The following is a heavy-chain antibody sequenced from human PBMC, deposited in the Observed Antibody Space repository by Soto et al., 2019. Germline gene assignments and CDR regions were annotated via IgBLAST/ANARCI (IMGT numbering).Heavy chain of an antibody. CDR2: ITWNSGYI. V-gene: IGHV3-9*01. CDR3: AKALYGSSSSPIDY. CDR1: GFTFDDYA. J-gene: IGHJ4*02. D-gene: IGHD6-13*01. Sequence: GGSLRLSCAASGFTFDDYAMHWVRQAPGKGLEWVSYITWNSGYIGYADSVKGRFTISRDNANNSLYLQMNSLKPEGTAFYYCAKALYGSSSSPIDYWGQGTLVTVYS.